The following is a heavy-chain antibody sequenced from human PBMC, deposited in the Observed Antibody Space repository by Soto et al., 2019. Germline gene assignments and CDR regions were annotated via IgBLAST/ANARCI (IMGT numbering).Heavy chain of an antibody. CDR1: GGTFSSYT. J-gene: IGHJ6*03. V-gene: IGHV1-69*08. CDR3: AREQPGASRKNYYYYYMDV. D-gene: IGHD5-18*01. CDR2: IIPIRGIA. Sequence: QVQLVQSGAEVKKPGSSVKVSCKASGGTFSSYTISWVRQAPGQGLEWMGRIIPIRGIANYAQKFQGRVTITADKSTSTAYMELSSLRSEDTAVYYCAREQPGASRKNYYYYYMDVWGKGTTVTVSS.